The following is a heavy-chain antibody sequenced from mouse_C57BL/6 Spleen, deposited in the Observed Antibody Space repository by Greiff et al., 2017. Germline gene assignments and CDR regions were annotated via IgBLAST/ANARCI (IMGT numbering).Heavy chain of an antibody. CDR1: GYTFTSSW. D-gene: IGHD1-1*01. V-gene: IGHV1-50*01. J-gene: IGHJ2*01. Sequence: QVQLQQPGAELVKPGASVKLSCKASGYTFTSSWMQWVKQRPGQGLEWIGEIDPSDSYPNYNQKVKGKATLTVDTSSSTAYMQLSSLTSEDSAVYYCARRGIYYGSRDYCDYWGQGTTLTVSS. CDR3: ARRGIYYGSRDYCDY. CDR2: IDPSDSYP.